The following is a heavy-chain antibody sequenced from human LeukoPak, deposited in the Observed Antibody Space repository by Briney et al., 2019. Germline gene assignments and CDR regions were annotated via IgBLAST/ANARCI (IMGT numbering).Heavy chain of an antibody. V-gene: IGHV3-7*04. D-gene: IGHD3-22*01. CDR2: IKQDGSEK. CDR1: GFTFSSYW. J-gene: IGHJ4*02. Sequence: GRSLRLSCAAPGFTFSSYWMSWVRQAPGKGLECVANIKQDGSEKYYVDSVKGRFTISRDNAKNSLYLQMNSLRAEDTAVYYCARGDYYDSSGYYLNYFDYWGQGTLVTVSS. CDR3: ARGDYYDSSGYYLNYFDY.